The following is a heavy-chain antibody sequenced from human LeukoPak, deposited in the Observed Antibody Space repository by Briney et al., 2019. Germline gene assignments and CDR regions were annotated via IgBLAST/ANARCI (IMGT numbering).Heavy chain of an antibody. CDR1: GGSISSYY. J-gene: IGHJ4*02. D-gene: IGHD3-10*01. CDR3: ARSYRTMVRGALDY. CDR2: IYYSGST. Sequence: SETLSLTCTVSGGSISSYYWSWIRQPPGKGLEWIGYIYYSGSTNYNPSLKSRVTISVDTSKNQFSLKLSSVTAADTAVYYCARSYRTMVRGALDYWGQGTLVTVSS. V-gene: IGHV4-59*08.